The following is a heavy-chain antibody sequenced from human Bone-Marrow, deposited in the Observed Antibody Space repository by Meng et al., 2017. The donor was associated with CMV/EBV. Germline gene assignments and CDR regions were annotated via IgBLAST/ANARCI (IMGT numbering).Heavy chain of an antibody. CDR3: AKTHDYGGNSVLDY. CDR2: INHSGST. V-gene: IGHV4-34*01. Sequence: SCAAYGGSFSGYYWSWIRQPPGKGLEWIGEINHSGSTNYNPSLKSRVTISVDTSKNQFSLKLSSVTAADTAVYYGAKTHDYGGNSVLDYWGQGTLVTVSS. D-gene: IGHD4-23*01. CDR1: GGSFSGYY. J-gene: IGHJ4*02.